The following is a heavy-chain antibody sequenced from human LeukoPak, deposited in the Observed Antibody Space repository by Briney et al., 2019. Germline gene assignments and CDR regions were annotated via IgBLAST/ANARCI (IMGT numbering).Heavy chain of an antibody. CDR1: GFTFSDYW. J-gene: IGHJ4*02. CDR3: ATDRKVGTWDPQFNY. Sequence: PGGSLRLSCSASGFTFSDYWMKWVRQAPGKGLEWVGNIRQDDSEKNYVDSVKGRFTISRDNAKSSLYLQMNSLRAEDTAIYYCATDRKVGTWDPQFNYWGQGTLVTVSS. V-gene: IGHV3-7*01. CDR2: IRQDDSEK. D-gene: IGHD4-23*01.